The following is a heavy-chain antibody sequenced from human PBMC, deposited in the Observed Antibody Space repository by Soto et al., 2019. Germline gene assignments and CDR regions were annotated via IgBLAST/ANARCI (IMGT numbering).Heavy chain of an antibody. CDR2: INHSGST. D-gene: IGHD3-10*01. CDR1: GGSFSGYY. CDR3: ARIPTLWFGERFDP. J-gene: IGHJ5*02. Sequence: PSETLSLTCAVYGGSFSGYYWSWIRQPPGKGLEWIGEINHSGSTNYNPSLKSRVTISVDTSKNQFSLKLSSVTAADTAVYYCARIPTLWFGERFDPWGQGTLVTVSS. V-gene: IGHV4-34*01.